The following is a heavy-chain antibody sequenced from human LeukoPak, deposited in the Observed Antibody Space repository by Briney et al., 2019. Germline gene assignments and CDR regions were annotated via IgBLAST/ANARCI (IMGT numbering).Heavy chain of an antibody. CDR3: VKDINYYDSSGSYFDY. CDR2: ISWNSGSI. J-gene: IGHJ4*02. D-gene: IGHD3-22*01. Sequence: PGGSLRLSCAASGFTFDDYAMHWVRQAPGKGLEWVSDISWNSGSIGYADSVKGRFTISRDNAKNSLYLQMNSLRAEDMALYYCVKDINYYDSSGSYFDYWGQGTLVTVSS. V-gene: IGHV3-9*03. CDR1: GFTFDDYA.